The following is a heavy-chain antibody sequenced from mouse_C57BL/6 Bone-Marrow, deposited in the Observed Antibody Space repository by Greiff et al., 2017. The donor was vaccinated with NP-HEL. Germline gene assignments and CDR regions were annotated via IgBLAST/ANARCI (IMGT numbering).Heavy chain of an antibody. CDR2: ISSGGSYP. J-gene: IGHJ2*01. Sequence: DVKLVESGGDLVKPGGSLKLSCAASGFTFSSYGMSWVRQTPDKRLEWVATISSGGSYPYYPDSVKGRLTISIDNAKNTLYLQMSSLKSEDTAKYYCARHYYSNYFDYWGQGTTLTVSS. V-gene: IGHV5-6*02. CDR3: ARHYYSNYFDY. D-gene: IGHD2-5*01. CDR1: GFTFSSYG.